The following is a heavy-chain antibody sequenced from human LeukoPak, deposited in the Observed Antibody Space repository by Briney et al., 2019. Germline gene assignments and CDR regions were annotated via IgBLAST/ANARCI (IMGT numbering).Heavy chain of an antibody. D-gene: IGHD3-22*01. Sequence: SETLSLTCAVYGGSFSGYYWSWIRQPPGKGLEWIGEINHSGSTNYNPSLKSRVTISVDTSKNQFSLKLSSVTAADTAVYYCAANYYDSSGYYYNWFDPWGQGTLVTVSS. J-gene: IGHJ5*02. CDR2: INHSGST. CDR3: AANYYDSSGYYYNWFDP. CDR1: GGSFSGYY. V-gene: IGHV4-34*01.